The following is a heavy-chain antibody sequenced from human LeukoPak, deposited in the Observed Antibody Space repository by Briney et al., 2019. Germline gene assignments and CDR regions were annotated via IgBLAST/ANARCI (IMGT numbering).Heavy chain of an antibody. Sequence: SETLSLTCTVSGGSISSYYRSWIRQPPGKGLEWIGYIYYSGSTNYNPSLKSRVTISVDTSKNQFSLKLSSVTAADTAVYYCARRVVAAEGAFDYWGQGTLVTVSS. CDR3: ARRVVAAEGAFDY. J-gene: IGHJ4*02. D-gene: IGHD2-15*01. V-gene: IGHV4-59*01. CDR1: GGSISSYY. CDR2: IYYSGST.